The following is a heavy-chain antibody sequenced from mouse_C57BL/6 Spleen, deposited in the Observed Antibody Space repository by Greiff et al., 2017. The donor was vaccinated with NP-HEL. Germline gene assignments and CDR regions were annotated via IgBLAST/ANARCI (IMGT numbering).Heavy chain of an antibody. CDR3: ARYYGSSPYYAMDY. CDR1: GYTFTSYW. Sequence: QVHVKQPGAELVRPGSSVKLSCKASGYTFTSYWMHWVKQRPIQGLEWIGNIDPSDSETHYNQKFKDKATLTVDKSSSTAYMQLSSLTSEDSAVYYCARYYGSSPYYAMDYWGQGTSVTVSS. V-gene: IGHV1-52*01. J-gene: IGHJ4*01. D-gene: IGHD1-1*01. CDR2: IDPSDSET.